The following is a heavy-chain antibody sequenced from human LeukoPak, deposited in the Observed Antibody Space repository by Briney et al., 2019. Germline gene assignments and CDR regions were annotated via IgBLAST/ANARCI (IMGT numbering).Heavy chain of an antibody. CDR3: ARGGTYGHY. D-gene: IGHD3-10*01. CDR2: IYYSGTT. Sequence: SETLSLTCTVSGDSLSGYYWSWLRQPPGKGLEWIANIYYSGTTNYNPSLTSRATISVDTSKNQFSLKLSSVTAADTAFYYCARGGTYGHYWGQGTQVTVSS. J-gene: IGHJ4*02. CDR1: GDSLSGYY. V-gene: IGHV4-59*01.